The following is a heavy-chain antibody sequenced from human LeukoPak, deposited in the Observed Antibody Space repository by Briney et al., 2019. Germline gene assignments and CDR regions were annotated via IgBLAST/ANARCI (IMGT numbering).Heavy chain of an antibody. CDR3: AREGMVVTATFDY. CDR1: GFTFSSYA. D-gene: IGHD2-21*02. CDR2: ISYDGSNK. V-gene: IGHV3-30-3*01. Sequence: GRSLRLSCAASGFTFSSYAMHWVRQAPGKGLEWVAVISYDGSNKYYADSVKDRFTISRDNSKNTLYLQMNSLRAEDTAVYYCAREGMVVTATFDYWGQGTLVTVSS. J-gene: IGHJ4*02.